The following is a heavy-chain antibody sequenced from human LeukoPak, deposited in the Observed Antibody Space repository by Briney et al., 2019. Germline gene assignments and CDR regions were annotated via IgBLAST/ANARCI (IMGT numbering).Heavy chain of an antibody. CDR3: AKGGSYYYDSSGYFGY. CDR1: GFTFSSYW. Sequence: PGGSLRLSCAASGFTFSSYWMSWVRQAPGKGLEWVSGISGSGGSTYYAASVKGRFTISRDNSKNTLYLQMNSLRAEDTAVYYCAKGGSYYYDSSGYFGYWGQGTLVTVSS. CDR2: ISGSGGST. D-gene: IGHD3-22*01. J-gene: IGHJ4*02. V-gene: IGHV3-23*01.